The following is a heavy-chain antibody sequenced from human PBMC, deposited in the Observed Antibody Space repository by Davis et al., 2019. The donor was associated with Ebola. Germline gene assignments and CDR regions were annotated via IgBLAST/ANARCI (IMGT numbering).Heavy chain of an antibody. CDR1: GFTFSSYG. CDR3: AKDHWATFDY. J-gene: IGHJ4*02. CDR2: ISYDGSNK. Sequence: GGSLRLSCAASGFTFSSYGMHWVRQAPGKGLEWVAVISYDGSNKYYADSVKGRFTISRDNSKNTLYLQMNSLRAEDTAVYYCAKDHWATFDYWGQGTLVTVSS. V-gene: IGHV3-30*18. D-gene: IGHD5-12*01.